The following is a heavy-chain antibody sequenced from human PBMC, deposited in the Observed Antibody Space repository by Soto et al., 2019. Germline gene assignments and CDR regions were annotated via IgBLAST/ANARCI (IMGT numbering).Heavy chain of an antibody. V-gene: IGHV1-2*02. Sequence: ASVKVSCKASGYTFTGYYMHWVRQAPGQGLEWMGWINPNSGGTNYAQKFQGRVTMTRDTSISTAYMELSRLRSDDTAVYYCALRGDYDFWSAYSYYYGMDVWGQGTTVTVSS. J-gene: IGHJ6*02. CDR2: INPNSGGT. CDR1: GYTFTGYY. CDR3: ALRGDYDFWSAYSYYYGMDV. D-gene: IGHD3-3*01.